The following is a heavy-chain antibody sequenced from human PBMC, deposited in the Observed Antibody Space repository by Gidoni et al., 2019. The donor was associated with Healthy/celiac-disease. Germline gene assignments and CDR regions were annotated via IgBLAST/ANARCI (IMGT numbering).Heavy chain of an antibody. J-gene: IGHJ5*02. V-gene: IGHV4-59*01. CDR1: GGPISSYY. CDR3: AREYSSSSPWFDP. Sequence: QVQLQESGPGLVKPSETLSLTCTVSGGPISSYYWSWIRQPPGKGLEWIGYIYYSGSTNYNPSLKSRVTISVDTSKNQFSLKLGSVTAADTAVYYCAREYSSSSPWFDPWGQGTLVTVSS. CDR2: IYYSGST. D-gene: IGHD6-6*01.